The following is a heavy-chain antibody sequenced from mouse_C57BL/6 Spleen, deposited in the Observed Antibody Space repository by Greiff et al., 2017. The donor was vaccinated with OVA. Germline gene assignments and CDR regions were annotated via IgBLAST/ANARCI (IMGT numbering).Heavy chain of an antibody. D-gene: IGHD2-5*01. CDR2: IYPGGGYT. J-gene: IGHJ1*03. V-gene: IGHV1-63*01. CDR3: ARGTIVTTRKYWYFDV. Sequence: VKLQESGAELVRPGTSVKMSCKASGYTFTNYWIGWAKQRPGHGLEWIGDIYPGGGYTNYNEKFKGKATLTADKSSSTAYMQFSSLTSEDSAIYYCARGTIVTTRKYWYFDVWGTGTTVTVSS. CDR1: GYTFTNYW.